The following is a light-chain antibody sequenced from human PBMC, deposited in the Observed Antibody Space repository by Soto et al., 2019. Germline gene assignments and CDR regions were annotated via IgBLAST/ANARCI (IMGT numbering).Light chain of an antibody. CDR1: KLGDKY. CDR2: QDT. CDR3: QAWDSGTGV. V-gene: IGLV3-1*01. Sequence: SYDLTQPPSVSVSPGQTASITCSGDKLGDKYASWYQQKPGQSPVLVIHQDTKRPSGIPERFSGSNSGNTASLTISETQAMDEADYYCQAWDSGTGVFGTGTKVTVL. J-gene: IGLJ1*01.